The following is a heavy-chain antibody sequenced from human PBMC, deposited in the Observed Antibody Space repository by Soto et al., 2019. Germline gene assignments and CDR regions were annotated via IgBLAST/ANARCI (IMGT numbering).Heavy chain of an antibody. CDR3: ARTHSGSYYSVFNY. V-gene: IGHV4-38-2*01. Sequence: SETLSLTCVVSNFSISSGSYWGWFRQSPGKGLEWIASIYRSGTTSYNPSLKSRVTISVDPSKNQFSLMLTAVTAADTAVYYCARTHSGSYYSVFNYWGRGSLVTVSS. CDR1: NFSISSGSY. D-gene: IGHD1-26*01. CDR2: IYRSGTT. J-gene: IGHJ4*02.